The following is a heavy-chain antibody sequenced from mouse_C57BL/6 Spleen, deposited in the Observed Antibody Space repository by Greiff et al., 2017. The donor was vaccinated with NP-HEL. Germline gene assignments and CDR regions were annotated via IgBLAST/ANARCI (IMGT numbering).Heavy chain of an antibody. V-gene: IGHV1-64*01. CDR3: ARSEGYRYFDV. Sequence: QVQLKQPGAELVKPGASVKLSCKASGYTFTSYWMHWVKQRPGQGLEWIGMIHPNSGSTNYNEKFKSKATLTVDKSSSTAYMQLSSLTSEDSAVYYCARSEGYRYFDVWGTGTTVTVSS. J-gene: IGHJ1*03. CDR1: GYTFTSYW. CDR2: IHPNSGST.